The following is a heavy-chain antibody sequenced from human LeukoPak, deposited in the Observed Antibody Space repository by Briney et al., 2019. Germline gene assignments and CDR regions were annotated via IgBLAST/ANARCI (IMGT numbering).Heavy chain of an antibody. J-gene: IGHJ4*02. D-gene: IGHD3-22*01. CDR2: IIRNTIYT. CDR3: ARVSRSGNYLYYLDY. V-gene: IGHV3-21*01. CDR1: GFTFSYYN. Sequence: GGSLRLSCAASGFTFSYYNMDWVRQTPGKGLEWVSSIIRNTIYTYYADSVKGRLTISRDNAKNSLYLQMNSLRVEDTAVYYCARVSRSGNYLYYLDYWGQGTLVTVSS.